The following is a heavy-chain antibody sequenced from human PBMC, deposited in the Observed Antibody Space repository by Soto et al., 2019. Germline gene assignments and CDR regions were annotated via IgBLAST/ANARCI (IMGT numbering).Heavy chain of an antibody. CDR3: ARAAIGATIAHADY. J-gene: IGHJ4*02. CDR1: GYTFTSYY. CDR2: INPSGGST. Sequence: QVQLVQSGAEVKKPGASVKVSCKASGYTFTSYYMHWVQQAPGQGLDWMGIINPSGGSTSDAQKFQGRGTKARDTATSTGYMELSSLRSEDTAVYDCARAAIGATIAHADYWGQGTLVTVSS. D-gene: IGHD5-12*01. V-gene: IGHV1-46*01.